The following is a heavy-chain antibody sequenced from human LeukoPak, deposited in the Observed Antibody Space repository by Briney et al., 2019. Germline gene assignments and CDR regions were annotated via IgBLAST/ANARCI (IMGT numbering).Heavy chain of an antibody. CDR3: AREAPVAGSAPYNWFDP. J-gene: IGHJ5*02. V-gene: IGHV3-30*04. Sequence: PGGSLRLSCAASGFTFSSYAMHWVRQAPGKGLEWVAVISYDGSNKYYADSVKGRFTISRDNSKNTLYLQMNSLRAEDTAVYYCAREAPVAGSAPYNWFDPWGQGTLVTVSS. CDR1: GFTFSSYA. D-gene: IGHD6-19*01. CDR2: ISYDGSNK.